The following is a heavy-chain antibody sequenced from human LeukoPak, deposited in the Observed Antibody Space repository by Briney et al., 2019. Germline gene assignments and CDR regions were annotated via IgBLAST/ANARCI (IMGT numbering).Heavy chain of an antibody. Sequence: ASVKVSCKASGYTFTSYAMHWVRQAPGQRLEWMGWINAGNGNTKYSQKFQGRVTITRDTSINTAYMDLSSLRSEDTAVYYCARLLGYCSGTNCNYFYMDVWGKGTTVTVSS. CDR2: INAGNGNT. CDR3: ARLLGYCSGTNCNYFYMDV. V-gene: IGHV1-3*01. CDR1: GYTFTSYA. J-gene: IGHJ6*03. D-gene: IGHD2-2*01.